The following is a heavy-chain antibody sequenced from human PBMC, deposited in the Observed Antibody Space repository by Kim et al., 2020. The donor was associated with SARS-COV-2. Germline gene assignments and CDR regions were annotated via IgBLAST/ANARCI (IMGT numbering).Heavy chain of an antibody. CDR3: ARVRLYYYYYYGMDV. V-gene: IGHV4-59*01. J-gene: IGHJ6*02. Sequence: SLKSRVTISVDTSKNQFSLKLSSVTAADTAVYYCARVRLYYYYYYGMDVWGQGTTVTVSS.